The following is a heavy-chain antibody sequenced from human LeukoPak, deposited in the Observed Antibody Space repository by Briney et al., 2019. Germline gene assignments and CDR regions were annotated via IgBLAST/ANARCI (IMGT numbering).Heavy chain of an antibody. J-gene: IGHJ4*02. D-gene: IGHD5-12*01. CDR3: TRLGEYSGNSDDY. Sequence: PGGSLKLSCAASGFTFSGSAIHWVRQASGKGLDWVGRIRSKAKGYATAYAESVKGRFTISRDDSENTAYLQMNSLKTEDTAVYYCTRLGEYSGNSDDYWGQGTLVTVSS. CDR1: GFTFSGSA. V-gene: IGHV3-73*01. CDR2: IRSKAKGYAT.